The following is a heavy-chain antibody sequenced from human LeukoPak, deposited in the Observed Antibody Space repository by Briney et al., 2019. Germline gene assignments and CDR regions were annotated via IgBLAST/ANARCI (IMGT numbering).Heavy chain of an antibody. CDR3: AKSTAYSISMIVVIKPMDV. J-gene: IGHJ6*02. CDR2: IFRDGSA. Sequence: GGSLRLSCAVSGFNVRTNYMSWVRQAPGKGLEWVSVIFRDGSAYYGHSVRGRFTISRDNSKNTLYLQMNSLRGEDTAVYYCAKSTAYSISMIVVIKPMDVWGQGTTVTVSS. D-gene: IGHD3-22*01. V-gene: IGHV3-66*02. CDR1: GFNVRTNY.